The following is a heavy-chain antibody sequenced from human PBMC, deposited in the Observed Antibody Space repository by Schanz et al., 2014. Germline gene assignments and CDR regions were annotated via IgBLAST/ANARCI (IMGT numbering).Heavy chain of an antibody. J-gene: IGHJ6*03. CDR1: GGSISGYY. CDR3: ARQGIGYQHGRYYYYMDV. Sequence: QVRLQESGPGLVRPSETLSLTCSVSGGSISGYYWSWIRQPPGKGLEWIGYIYYSGDTNYNPSLKSRVTISVDTSKNQFSLNLISVTAADTAVYYCARQGIGYQHGRYYYYMDVWGRGTTVTVSS. V-gene: IGHV4-59*01. CDR2: IYYSGDT. D-gene: IGHD2-2*01.